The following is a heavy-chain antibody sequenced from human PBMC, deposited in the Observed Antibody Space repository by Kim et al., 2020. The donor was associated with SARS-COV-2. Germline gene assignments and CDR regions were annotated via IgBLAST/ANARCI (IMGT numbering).Heavy chain of an antibody. CDR1: GGSFSGYY. V-gene: IGHV4-34*01. CDR2: INHSGST. Sequence: SETLSLTCAVYGGSFSGYYWSWIRQPPGKGLEWIGEINHSGSTNYNPSLKSRVTISVDTSKNQFSLKLSSVTAADTAVYYCARESGHMVVVVVAPYYYYYLDGWGQGTTVTVSS. D-gene: IGHD2-15*01. J-gene: IGHJ6*03. CDR3: ARESGHMVVVVVAPYYYYYLDG.